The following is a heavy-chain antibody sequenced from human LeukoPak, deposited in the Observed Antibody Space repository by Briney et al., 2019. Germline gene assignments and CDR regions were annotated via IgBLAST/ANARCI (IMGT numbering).Heavy chain of an antibody. Sequence: SGTLSLTCTGSGGYISSYYWSWIRLPPGKGLEWIGYLSKSGNTNYSPSLKSRVTIFGDTSKNQFFLKLSSVTAADTAVYYCARARYVNSFYAFDIWGQGTLVTVSS. D-gene: IGHD3-9*01. CDR3: ARARYVNSFYAFDI. CDR2: LSKSGNT. CDR1: GGYISSYY. J-gene: IGHJ3*02. V-gene: IGHV4-59*01.